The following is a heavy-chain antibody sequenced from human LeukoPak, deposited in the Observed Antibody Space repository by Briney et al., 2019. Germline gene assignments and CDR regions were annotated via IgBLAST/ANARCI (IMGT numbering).Heavy chain of an antibody. CDR1: GFTFSTYA. J-gene: IGHJ4*02. D-gene: IGHD4-17*01. CDR2: ISYDGSSK. Sequence: PGGSLRLSCAASGFTFSTYAVHWVRQAPGKGLEWVAIISYDGSSKYYADSVKGRFTISRDNSKNTLYLQMNSLRGEDTAVYYCARDIAVTTSWGFDYWGQGTLVTVSS. V-gene: IGHV3-30-3*01. CDR3: ARDIAVTTSWGFDY.